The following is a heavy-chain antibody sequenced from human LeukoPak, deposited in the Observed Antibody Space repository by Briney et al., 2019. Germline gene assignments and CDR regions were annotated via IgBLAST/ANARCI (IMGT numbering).Heavy chain of an antibody. V-gene: IGHV3-33*01. CDR3: ARVGVLGDYYDSSGYYHAFDI. CDR2: IWYDGSNK. D-gene: IGHD3-22*01. CDR1: GFTFSSYG. J-gene: IGHJ3*02. Sequence: GGSLRLSCAASGFTFSSYGMHWVRQAPGKGLEWVAVIWYDGSNKYYADSVKGRFTISRDNSKNTLYLQMNSLRAEDTAVYYCARVGVLGDYYDSSGYYHAFDIWGQGTMVTVSS.